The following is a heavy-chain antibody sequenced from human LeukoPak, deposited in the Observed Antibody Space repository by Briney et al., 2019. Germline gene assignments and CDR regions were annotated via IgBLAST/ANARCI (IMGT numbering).Heavy chain of an antibody. Sequence: GGSLRLSCAASGFTVSSNYMSWVRQAPGKGPEWVSVIYSGGSTYYADSVKGRFTISRDNSKNTLYLQMNSLRAEDTAVYYCARAPSYGDYTFDYWGQGTLVTVSS. CDR3: ARAPSYGDYTFDY. CDR1: GFTVSSNY. V-gene: IGHV3-53*01. D-gene: IGHD4-17*01. J-gene: IGHJ4*02. CDR2: IYSGGST.